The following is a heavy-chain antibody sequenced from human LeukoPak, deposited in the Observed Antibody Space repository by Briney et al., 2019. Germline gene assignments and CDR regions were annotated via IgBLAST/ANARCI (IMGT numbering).Heavy chain of an antibody. Sequence: GGSLRLSCAASGFTFSSYSMNWVRQAPGKGLECVSSISSSSSSIYYADSVKGRFTISRDDAKNSLYLQMNSLRAEDTAVYYCARTATDTGGFDYWGQGTLVTVSS. CDR1: GFTFSSYS. CDR2: ISSSSSSI. D-gene: IGHD6-13*01. CDR3: ARTATDTGGFDY. V-gene: IGHV3-21*01. J-gene: IGHJ4*02.